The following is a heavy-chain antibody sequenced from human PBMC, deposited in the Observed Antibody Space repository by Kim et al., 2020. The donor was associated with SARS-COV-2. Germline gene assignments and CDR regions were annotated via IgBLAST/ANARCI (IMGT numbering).Heavy chain of an antibody. CDR3: ARDGSSGTDTYAFDI. D-gene: IGHD3-10*01. V-gene: IGHV3-66*01. CDR1: GFTVSSNY. Sequence: GGSLRLSCAASGFTVSSNYMSWVRQAPGKGLEWVSVIYSGGSTYYADSVKGRFTISRDNSKNTLYLQMNSLRAEDTAVYYCARDGSSGTDTYAFDIWGQGTMVTVSS. J-gene: IGHJ3*02. CDR2: IYSGGST.